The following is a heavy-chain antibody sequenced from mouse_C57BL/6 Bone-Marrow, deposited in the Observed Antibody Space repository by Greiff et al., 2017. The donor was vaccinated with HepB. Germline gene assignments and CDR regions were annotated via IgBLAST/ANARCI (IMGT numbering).Heavy chain of an antibody. CDR2: INPNYGTT. J-gene: IGHJ4*01. CDR3: AKGLRRPYYAMDY. CDR1: GYSFTDYN. Sequence: VQLKQSGPELVKPGASVKISCKASGYSFTDYNMNWVKQSNGKSLEWIGVINPNYGTTSYNQKFKGKATLTVDQSSSTAYMQLNSLTSEDSAVYYCAKGLRRPYYAMDYWGQGTSVTVSS. D-gene: IGHD2-4*01. V-gene: IGHV1-39*01.